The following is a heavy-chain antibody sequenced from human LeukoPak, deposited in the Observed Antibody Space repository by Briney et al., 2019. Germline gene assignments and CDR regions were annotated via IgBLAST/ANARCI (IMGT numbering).Heavy chain of an antibody. CDR2: ISYDGSIK. D-gene: IGHD3-22*01. J-gene: IGHJ6*02. CDR3: AKGEHWLLLLLDYGMDV. Sequence: GGSLRLSCAASGFTFSSYAMHWVRQAPGKGLEWVAVISYDGSIKYYADSVKGRFTTSRDNSKNMLYLQMNSLSAEDTAVYYCAKGEHWLLLLLDYGMDVWGQGTTVTVSS. CDR1: GFTFSSYA. V-gene: IGHV3-30-3*01.